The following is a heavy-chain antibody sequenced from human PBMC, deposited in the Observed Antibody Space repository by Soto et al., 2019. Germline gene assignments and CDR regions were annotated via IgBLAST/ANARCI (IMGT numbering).Heavy chain of an antibody. CDR2: IDTDGSTT. D-gene: IGHD2-8*01. V-gene: IGHV3-74*03. CDR3: ARSAVPIQLYGADV. J-gene: IGHJ6*02. CDR1: GFTFSSYW. Sequence: GGSLRLSCAASGFTFSSYWMHWVRQAPGKGLVWLSRIDTDGSTTKYADSVKGRFTISRDNAKNTVYLQMSSLRAEDTAVYFCARSAVPIQLYGADVWGQGTTVTVS.